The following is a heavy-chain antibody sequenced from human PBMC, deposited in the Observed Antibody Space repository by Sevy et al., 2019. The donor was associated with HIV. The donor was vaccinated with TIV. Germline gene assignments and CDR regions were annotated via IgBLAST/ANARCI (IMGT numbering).Heavy chain of an antibody. J-gene: IGHJ5*02. CDR3: ARETPLSSGWYGWFDP. V-gene: IGHV3-30-3*01. Sequence: GGSLRLSCAASGFTFSSYAMHWVRQAPGKGLEWVAVISYDGSNKYYADSVKGRFTISRDNSKNTLYLQMNSLRAEDTAVYYCARETPLSSGWYGWFDPWCQGTLVTVSS. CDR2: ISYDGSNK. D-gene: IGHD6-19*01. CDR1: GFTFSSYA.